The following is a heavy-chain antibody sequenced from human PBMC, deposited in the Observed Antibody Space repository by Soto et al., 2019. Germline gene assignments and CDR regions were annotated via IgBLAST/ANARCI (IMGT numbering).Heavy chain of an antibody. CDR1: GDSVSRNRAA. CDR2: TYYRSKWYN. D-gene: IGHD6-13*01. J-gene: IGHJ4*02. V-gene: IGHV6-1*01. Sequence: QSQTLSLTCAISGDSVSRNRAAWHWIRQSPSRGLEWLGRTYYRSKWYNDYAVSVKSRITINPDTSKNQFSLQLNSVTPEDTAVYYCARTITMAAAGTVDYWGQGTLVTVSS. CDR3: ARTITMAAAGTVDY.